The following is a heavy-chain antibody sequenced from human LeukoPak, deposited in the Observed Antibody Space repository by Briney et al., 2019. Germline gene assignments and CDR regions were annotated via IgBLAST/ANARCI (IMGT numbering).Heavy chain of an antibody. CDR1: GFTFDDYA. J-gene: IGHJ4*02. CDR2: ISRNSGSI. CDR3: AKDKDYDSSGNFDY. Sequence: GGSLRLSCAASGFTFDDYAMHWVRQAPGKGLEWVSGISRNSGSIGYADSVKGRFTISRDNAKNSLYLQMNSLRAEDTALYYCAKDKDYDSSGNFDYWGQGTLVTVSS. V-gene: IGHV3-9*01. D-gene: IGHD3-22*01.